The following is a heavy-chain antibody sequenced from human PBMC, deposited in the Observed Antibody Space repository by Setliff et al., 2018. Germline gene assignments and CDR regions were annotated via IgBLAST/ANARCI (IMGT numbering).Heavy chain of an antibody. J-gene: IGHJ3*01. CDR3: ATLGTVVVDAFDF. D-gene: IGHD2-15*01. Sequence: GESLKISCKGSGYSFTNYWIGWVRQMPGKGLEWMGLIYPGDSDTRYSPSFQGRVTISADKSISTAYLQWSSLKASDTAMYYCATLGTVVVDAFDFWGQGTRVTVSS. V-gene: IGHV5-51*01. CDR2: IYPGDSDT. CDR1: GYSFTNYW.